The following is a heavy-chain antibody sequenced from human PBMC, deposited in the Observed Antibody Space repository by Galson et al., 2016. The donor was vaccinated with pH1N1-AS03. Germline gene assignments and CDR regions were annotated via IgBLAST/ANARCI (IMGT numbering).Heavy chain of an antibody. D-gene: IGHD3-10*01. J-gene: IGHJ4*02. Sequence: ETLSLTCSVSGASISSRSYHWVWIRQPPGKGLEWIGIVDYNVGTYYNPSLKSPVTIPAATSNNRFSLKLTSVTAADTAIYYCATYMAGEGGRGYWGPGTLVTVSS. CDR2: VDYNVGT. CDR3: ATYMAGEGGRGY. CDR1: GASISSRSYH. V-gene: IGHV4-39*02.